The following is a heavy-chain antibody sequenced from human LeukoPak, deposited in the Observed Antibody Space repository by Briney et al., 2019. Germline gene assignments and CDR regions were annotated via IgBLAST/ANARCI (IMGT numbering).Heavy chain of an antibody. D-gene: IGHD2-2*01. CDR3: AREVELEAIVVVPAAVPDAFDI. J-gene: IGHJ3*02. Sequence: PSETLSLTCTVSGGSISSYYWSWIRQPAGKGLEWIGRIYTSGSTNYNPSLKSRVTVSVDTSKNQFSLKLSSVTAADTAVYYCAREVELEAIVVVPAAVPDAFDIWGQGTMVTVSS. V-gene: IGHV4-4*07. CDR2: IYTSGST. CDR1: GGSISSYY.